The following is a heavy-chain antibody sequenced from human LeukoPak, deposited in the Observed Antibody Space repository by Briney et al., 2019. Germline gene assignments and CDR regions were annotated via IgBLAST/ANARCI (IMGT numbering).Heavy chain of an antibody. CDR2: ISGSGGNT. CDR3: AKDQYGGNPQYYFDY. Sequence: PGGSLRLSCAASGFTFSNYGMSWVRQAPGKGLEWVSDISGSGGNTYHADSVKGRFTISRDNSKNTLYLQMNSLRAEDTAIYYCAKDQYGGNPQYYFDYWGQGTLVTVSS. J-gene: IGHJ4*02. V-gene: IGHV3-23*01. D-gene: IGHD4-23*01. CDR1: GFTFSNYG.